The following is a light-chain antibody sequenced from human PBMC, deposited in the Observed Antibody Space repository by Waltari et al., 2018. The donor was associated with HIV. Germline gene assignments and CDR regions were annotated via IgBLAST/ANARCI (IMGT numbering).Light chain of an antibody. CDR1: WQAIGSNF. CDR2: RND. CDR3: ATWDNSLGTFI. J-gene: IGLJ2*01. Sequence: QSVLTQPPSASATPGQRVAIACSGDWQAIGSNFVYCYRLLPGTTPNLRISRNDQRPSGVPARFSGAKFDASASLAVTDLRSEDEGDYYCATWDNSLGTFIFGGGTRLTVL. V-gene: IGLV1-47*01.